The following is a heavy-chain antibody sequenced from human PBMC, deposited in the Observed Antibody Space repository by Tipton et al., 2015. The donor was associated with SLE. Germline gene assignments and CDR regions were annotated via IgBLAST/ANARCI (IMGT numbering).Heavy chain of an antibody. V-gene: IGHV3-48*03. D-gene: IGHD3-16*01. CDR2: ISSSGSTI. CDR3: ARYEALGPKNYYYMDV. Sequence: SLRLSCAASGFTFSSYEMNWVRQAPGKGLEWVSYISSSGSTIYYADSVKGRFTISRDNAKNSLYLQMNSLRAEDTAVYYCARYEALGPKNYYYMDVWGKGTTVTVSS. CDR1: GFTFSSYE. J-gene: IGHJ6*03.